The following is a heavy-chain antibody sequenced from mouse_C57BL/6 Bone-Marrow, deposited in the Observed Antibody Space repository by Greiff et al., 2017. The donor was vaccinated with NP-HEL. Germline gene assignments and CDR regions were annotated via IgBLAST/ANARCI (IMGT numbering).Heavy chain of an antibody. V-gene: IGHV5-16*01. D-gene: IGHD5-1-1*01. CDR2: INYDGSST. Sequence: EVKLMESEGGLVQPGSSMKLSCTASGFTFSDYYMAWVRQVPEKGLEWVANINYDGSSTYYLDSLKSRFIISRDNAKNILYLQMSSLKSEDTATYYCARDRGYPDVWGTGTTVTVSS. J-gene: IGHJ1*03. CDR1: GFTFSDYY. CDR3: ARDRGYPDV.